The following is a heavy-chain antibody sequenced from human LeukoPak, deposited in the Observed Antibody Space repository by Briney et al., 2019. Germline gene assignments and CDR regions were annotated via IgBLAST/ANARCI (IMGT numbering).Heavy chain of an antibody. J-gene: IGHJ3*02. D-gene: IGHD6-13*01. CDR3: ASSRYINNWGI. CDR2: INSDGSST. Sequence: GGSLRLSCAASGFTFNIYAMHWVRQAPGKGLVWVSRINSDGSSTTYADSVKGRFTISRDNAKNTLYLQMNSLRADDTAVYYCASSRYINNWGIWGQGTMVTVSS. V-gene: IGHV3-74*01. CDR1: GFTFNIYA.